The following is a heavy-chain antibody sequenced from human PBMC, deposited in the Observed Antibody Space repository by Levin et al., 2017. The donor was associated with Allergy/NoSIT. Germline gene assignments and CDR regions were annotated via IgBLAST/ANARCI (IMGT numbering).Heavy chain of an antibody. CDR3: ARDQEYYDASGSSLQYYYYYMDV. J-gene: IGHJ6*03. CDR2: IEQDGTER. CDR1: GFTFSSYW. D-gene: IGHD3-10*01. Sequence: GGSLRLSCAASGFTFSSYWMTWVRQAPGKGLEWVANIEQDGTERYYVDSVKGRFTISRDNAKKLLYLQMDSLRAEDTAVYYCARDQEYYDASGSSLQYYYYYMDVWGKGTTVTVSS. V-gene: IGHV3-7*01.